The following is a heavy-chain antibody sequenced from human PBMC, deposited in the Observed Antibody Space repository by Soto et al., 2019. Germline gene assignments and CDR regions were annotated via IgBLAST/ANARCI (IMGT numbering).Heavy chain of an antibody. CDR3: ARDNALYYDFWSGYSASYYFDY. Sequence: ASVKVSCKASGYTSTSYAMHWVRQAPGQRLEWMGWINAGNGNTKYSQKFQGRVTITRDTSASTAYMELSSLRSEDTAVHYCARDNALYYDFWSGYSASYYFDYWGQGTLVTVSS. CDR1: GYTSTSYA. D-gene: IGHD3-3*01. CDR2: INAGNGNT. J-gene: IGHJ4*02. V-gene: IGHV1-3*01.